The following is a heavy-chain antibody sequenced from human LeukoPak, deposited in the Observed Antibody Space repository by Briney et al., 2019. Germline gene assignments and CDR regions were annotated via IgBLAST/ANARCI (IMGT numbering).Heavy chain of an antibody. Sequence: SGGSLRLSCAASGFTFSSYGMHWVRQAPGKGLEWVAFIRYDGTNKYYADSVKGRFTISRDNSKNTLYLQMNSLRAEDTAVYYCARVGYSTSRDGFGLWGQGTMVTVSS. CDR3: ARVGYSTSRDGFGL. D-gene: IGHD5-12*01. CDR2: IRYDGTNK. V-gene: IGHV3-30*02. CDR1: GFTFSSYG. J-gene: IGHJ3*01.